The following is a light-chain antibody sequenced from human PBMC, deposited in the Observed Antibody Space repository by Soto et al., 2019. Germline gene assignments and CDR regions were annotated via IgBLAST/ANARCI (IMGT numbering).Light chain of an antibody. Sequence: EIVLTQSPDTLSLSPGERATLSCRASQSISSTYLAWCQQRPGQAPRLLISGASSRAADIPDRFRGSGSGTDFTLTINRLEPEDFALYYCQQYGSSPRTFGQGTNVDIK. CDR3: QQYGSSPRT. J-gene: IGKJ1*01. V-gene: IGKV3-20*01. CDR2: GAS. CDR1: QSISSTY.